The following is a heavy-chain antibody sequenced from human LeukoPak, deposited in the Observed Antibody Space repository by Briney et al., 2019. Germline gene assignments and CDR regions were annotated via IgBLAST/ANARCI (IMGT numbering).Heavy chain of an antibody. Sequence: ASVKVSCKASGYTFTGYYMHWVRQAPGQGLEWMGWIHPNSGGTNFAQKFQGRVTMTRDTSISTAYMELSRLRSDDTAVYYCARAPVRGGNFIDYWGQGTVVTVSS. CDR1: GYTFTGYY. D-gene: IGHD4-23*01. CDR2: IHPNSGGT. V-gene: IGHV1-2*02. J-gene: IGHJ4*02. CDR3: ARAPVRGGNFIDY.